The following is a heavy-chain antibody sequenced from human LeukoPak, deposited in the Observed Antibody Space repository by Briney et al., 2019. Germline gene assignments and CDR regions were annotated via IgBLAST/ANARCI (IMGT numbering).Heavy chain of an antibody. CDR1: GFTFSSYW. CDR2: VKSVAEGGAS. V-gene: IGHV3-15*07. Sequence: PGGSLRLSCAASGFTFSSYWMNWVRQAPGKGLEWVGRVKSVAEGGASEYGTPVKGRFTISRDDSKKTVYLQMHNLSTEDTALYYCTKNTGDFDIWGQGTMVIVSS. CDR3: TKNTGDFDI. J-gene: IGHJ3*02. D-gene: IGHD4-17*01.